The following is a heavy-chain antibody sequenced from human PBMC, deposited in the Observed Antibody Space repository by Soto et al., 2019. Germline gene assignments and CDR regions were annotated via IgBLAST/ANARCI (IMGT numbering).Heavy chain of an antibody. V-gene: IGHV4-61*01. D-gene: IGHD6-13*01. CDR1: VGSVSSGSYY. Sequence: KTSETLSLTCTVSVGSVSSGSYYWIWIRQPPGKGLEWIGYIYYSGSTNYNPSLKSRVTISVDTSKNQFSLKLSSVTAADTAVYYCARYSPGYFDYWGQGTLVTVSS. CDR3: ARYSPGYFDY. CDR2: IYYSGST. J-gene: IGHJ4*02.